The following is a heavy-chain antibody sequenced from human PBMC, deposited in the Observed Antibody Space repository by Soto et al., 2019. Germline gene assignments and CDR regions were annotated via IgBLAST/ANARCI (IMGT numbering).Heavy chain of an antibody. CDR2: ISGSGATT. J-gene: IGHJ5*02. D-gene: IGHD6-6*01. V-gene: IGHV3-23*01. Sequence: GGSLRLSCVASGFTSSNYAMSWVRRAPGKGLEWVSGISGSGATTYYADSVKGRFTISRDNSKNTLSLQMNSLRAEDTAVYYCPKDQGIASRPRWFDPWGQGTLVTVYS. CDR1: GFTSSNYA. CDR3: PKDQGIASRPRWFDP.